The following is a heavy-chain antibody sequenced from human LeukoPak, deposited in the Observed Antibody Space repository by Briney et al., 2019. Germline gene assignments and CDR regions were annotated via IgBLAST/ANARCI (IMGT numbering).Heavy chain of an antibody. Sequence: ASVKVSCKASGYTFTGYYMHWVRQAPGQGLEWMGWINPNSGGTNYAQKFQGRVTMTRDTSISTAYMELSSLRSEDTAVYYCARGRIAVAGTGSAFDIWGQGTMVTVSS. J-gene: IGHJ3*02. V-gene: IGHV1-2*02. CDR1: GYTFTGYY. CDR2: INPNSGGT. CDR3: ARGRIAVAGTGSAFDI. D-gene: IGHD6-19*01.